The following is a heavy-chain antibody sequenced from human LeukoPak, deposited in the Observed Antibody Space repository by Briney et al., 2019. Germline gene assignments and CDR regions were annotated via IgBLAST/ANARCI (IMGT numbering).Heavy chain of an antibody. CDR2: FYTSGDT. Sequence: PSETLSLTCTVSGASMTNYYWSWIRQPAGKGLEWIGRFYTSGDTNYNPSLKSRVTMSVDTSKNQFSLKLSSVTAADTAVYYRARSISWYSYFDYWGQGTLDTVSS. CDR3: ARSISWYSYFDY. CDR1: GASMTNYY. D-gene: IGHD6-13*01. V-gene: IGHV4-4*07. J-gene: IGHJ4*02.